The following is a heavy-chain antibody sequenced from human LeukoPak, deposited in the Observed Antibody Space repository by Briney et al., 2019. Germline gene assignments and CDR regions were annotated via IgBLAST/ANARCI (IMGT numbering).Heavy chain of an antibody. Sequence: SQTLSLTCTVSGGSISSGGYYWSWIRQPPGKGLEWIGYIYHSGSTYYNPSLKSRVTISVDRSKNQFSLKLSSVTAADTAVYYCARGYCSSTSCYKDYYYMDVWGKGTTVTVSS. CDR3: ARGYCSSTSCYKDYYYMDV. V-gene: IGHV4-30-2*01. CDR1: GGSISSGGYY. J-gene: IGHJ6*03. CDR2: IYHSGST. D-gene: IGHD2-2*02.